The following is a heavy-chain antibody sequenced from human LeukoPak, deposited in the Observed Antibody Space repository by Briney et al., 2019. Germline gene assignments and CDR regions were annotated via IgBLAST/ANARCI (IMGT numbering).Heavy chain of an antibody. CDR3: ASQRGYRRYYFDY. V-gene: IGHV1-8*01. CDR1: GYTFTSYD. D-gene: IGHD5-18*01. CDR2: MNPNSGNT. Sequence: GASVKVSCKASGYTFTSYDINWVRQATGQGLEWMGWMNPNSGNTGYAQKFQGRVTMTRDTSISTAYMELSRLRSDDTAVYYCASQRGYRRYYFDYWGQGTLVTVSS. J-gene: IGHJ4*02.